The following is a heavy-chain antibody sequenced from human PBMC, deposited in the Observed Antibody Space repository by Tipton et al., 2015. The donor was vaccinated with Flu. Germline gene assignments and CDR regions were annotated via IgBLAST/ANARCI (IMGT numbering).Heavy chain of an antibody. V-gene: IGHV4-61*02. CDR1: GGSISSGSYY. CDR2: IYTSGST. Sequence: TLSLTCTVSGGSISSGSYYWSWIRQPAGKGLEWIGRIYTSGSTNYNPSLKSRVTISVDTSKNQFSLKLSSVTAADTAVYYCARVGYRGGRYGRFDYWGQGTVVTVSS. CDR3: ARVGYRGGRYGRFDY. D-gene: IGHD1-26*01. J-gene: IGHJ4*02.